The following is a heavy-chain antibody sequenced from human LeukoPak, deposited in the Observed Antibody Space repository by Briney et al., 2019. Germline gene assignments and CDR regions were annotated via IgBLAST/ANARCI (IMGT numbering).Heavy chain of an antibody. D-gene: IGHD3-22*01. J-gene: IGHJ5*02. CDR3: ARLSANCYDSSGYPTGDYNWFDP. CDR1: GYSFTSFW. V-gene: IGHV5-51*01. Sequence: GESLQISCKGSGYSFTSFWIGWVRQLPGRGLEWMGIIYPGDSDTRYSPSFQGQVTISADKSINTAYLQWGSLKASDTAMYYCARLSANCYDSSGYPTGDYNWFDPWGQGTLVTVSS. CDR2: IYPGDSDT.